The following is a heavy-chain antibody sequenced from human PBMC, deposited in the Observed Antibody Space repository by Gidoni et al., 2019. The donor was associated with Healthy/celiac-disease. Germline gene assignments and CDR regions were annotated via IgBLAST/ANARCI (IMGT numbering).Heavy chain of an antibody. Sequence: LEWMGGIIPIFGTANYAQKFQGRVTITADKSTSTAYMELSSLRSEDTAVYYCARPLYGDYEEGAFDIWGQGTMVTVSS. D-gene: IGHD4-17*01. CDR3: ARPLYGDYEEGAFDI. V-gene: IGHV1-69*06. J-gene: IGHJ3*02. CDR2: IIPIFGTA.